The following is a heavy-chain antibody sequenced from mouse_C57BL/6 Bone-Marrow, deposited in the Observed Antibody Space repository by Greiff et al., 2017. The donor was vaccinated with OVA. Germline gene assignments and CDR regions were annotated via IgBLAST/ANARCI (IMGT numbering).Heavy chain of an antibody. Sequence: LMESGAELVRPGSSVKLSCKDSYFAFMASAMHWVKQRPGHGLEWIGSFTMYSDATEYSENFKGKATLTVDKSSSTAYMELNSLTSEDSAVYYCARPNYGSSSWFAYWGQGTLVNVSA. CDR1: YFAFMASA. V-gene: IGHV1-49*01. D-gene: IGHD1-1*01. CDR2: FTMYSDAT. J-gene: IGHJ3*01. CDR3: ARPNYGSSSWFAY.